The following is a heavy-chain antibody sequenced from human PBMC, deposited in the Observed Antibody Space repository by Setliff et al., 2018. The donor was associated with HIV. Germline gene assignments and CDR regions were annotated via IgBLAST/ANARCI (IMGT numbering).Heavy chain of an antibody. CDR2: FDPKDGKT. D-gene: IGHD3-9*01. J-gene: IGHJ4*02. Sequence: GASVKVSCKVSGYTLTELSRHWVRQAPGKWLEWMGSFDPKDGKTRYAQKFQGRVTMTTDTSTSTAYMELSSLRSEDTAVYYCALKGAYDILTGFPNWGQGTLVTVSS. V-gene: IGHV1-24*01. CDR3: ALKGAYDILTGFPN. CDR1: GYTLTELS.